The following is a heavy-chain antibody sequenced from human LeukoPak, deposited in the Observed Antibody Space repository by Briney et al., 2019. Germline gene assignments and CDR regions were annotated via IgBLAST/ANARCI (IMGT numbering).Heavy chain of an antibody. J-gene: IGHJ3*02. CDR1: GFTFSSYA. V-gene: IGHV3-23*01. Sequence: GGSLRLSCAASGFTFSSYAMSWVRQAPGKGLEWVSAISGSGGSTYYADSVKGRFTISRDNSKNTLYLQMNSLRAEDTAVYYCAKGVLVPAAMTGPDAFDIWGQGTMVTVSS. CDR3: AKGVLVPAAMTGPDAFDI. D-gene: IGHD2-2*01. CDR2: ISGSGGST.